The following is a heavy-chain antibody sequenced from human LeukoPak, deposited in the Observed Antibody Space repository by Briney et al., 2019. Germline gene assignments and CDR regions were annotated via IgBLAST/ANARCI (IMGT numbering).Heavy chain of an antibody. D-gene: IGHD6-13*01. CDR2: IYYSGST. CDR3: ARVAGIAAAGRFDH. CDR1: GGSVSSGSYY. J-gene: IGHJ4*02. V-gene: IGHV4-61*01. Sequence: KTSETLSLTCTVSGGSVSSGSYYWSWIRQPPGKGLEWIGYIYYSGSTNYDPSLKSRVTISVDTSKNQFSLKLSSVTAADTAVYYRARVAGIAAAGRFDHWGQGTLVTVSS.